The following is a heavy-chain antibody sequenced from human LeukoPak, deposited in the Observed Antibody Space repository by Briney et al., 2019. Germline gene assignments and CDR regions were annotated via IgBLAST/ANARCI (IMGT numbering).Heavy chain of an antibody. CDR2: ISSNGGST. CDR1: GFTFSSYA. CDR3: ARGSGSYPRGAFDI. D-gene: IGHD1-26*01. V-gene: IGHV3-64*01. J-gene: IGHJ3*02. Sequence: GGSLRLSCAASGFTFSSYAMHWVRQAPRKGLEYVSAISSNGGSTYYANSVKGRFTISRDNSKNTLYLQMGSLRAEDMAVYYCARGSGSYPRGAFDIWGQGTMVTVSS.